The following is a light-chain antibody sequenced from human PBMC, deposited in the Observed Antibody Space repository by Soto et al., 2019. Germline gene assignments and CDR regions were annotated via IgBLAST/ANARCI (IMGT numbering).Light chain of an antibody. CDR3: QQRSNWVT. Sequence: VLTQSPATLSLSPGERATLSCRASQRVTTYLAWYQQKPGQAPRLLMYNASTRATGIPARFSGSGSGTDFTLTNSSLERDDFAVYYCQQRSNWVTFGGGTKVEIK. J-gene: IGKJ4*01. V-gene: IGKV3-11*01. CDR1: QRVTTY. CDR2: NAS.